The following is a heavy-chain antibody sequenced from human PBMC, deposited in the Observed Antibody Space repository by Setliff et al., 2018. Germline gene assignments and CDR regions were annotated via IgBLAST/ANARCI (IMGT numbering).Heavy chain of an antibody. J-gene: IGHJ5*02. D-gene: IGHD6-13*01. V-gene: IGHV3-11*04. CDR2: ISGSGITI. CDR3: ARDGVAAAGKKGVFEH. CDR1: GFSFSDYY. Sequence: GGSLRLSCAAAGFSFSDYYMSWVRQAPGKGLEWISKISGSGITIYYADSVRGRFTISRDNAKNPLYLQMNSLRAEDTAVYYCARDGVAAAGKKGVFEHWGQGTLVTVSS.